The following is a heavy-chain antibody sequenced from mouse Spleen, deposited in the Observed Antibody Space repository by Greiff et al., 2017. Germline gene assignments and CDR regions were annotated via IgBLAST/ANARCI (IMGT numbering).Heavy chain of an antibody. CDR1: GYSITSGYY. D-gene: IGHD2-3*01. Sequence: ESGPGLVKPSQSLSLTCSVTGYSITSGYYWNWIRQFPGNKLEWMGYVSYDGSNNYNPSLKNRISITRDTSKNQFFLKLNSVTTEDTATYYCARDDGYPVGFDVWGAGTTVTVSS. J-gene: IGHJ1*01. CDR3: ARDDGYPVGFDV. V-gene: IGHV3-6*01. CDR2: VSYDGSN.